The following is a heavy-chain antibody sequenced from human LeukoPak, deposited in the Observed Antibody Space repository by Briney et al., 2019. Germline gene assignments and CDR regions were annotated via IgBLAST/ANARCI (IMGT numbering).Heavy chain of an antibody. V-gene: IGHV3-20*04. J-gene: IGHJ4*02. D-gene: IGHD3-16*02. Sequence: GGSLRLSCAASGFTFDDFGMTWVRQAPGKGLEWVSGINWNGGGTRYADSVKGRFTISRDNAKKILYLQMNSLRVEDTAVYYCARWELSGRVMERLSWIDHWGQGALVTVSS. CDR1: GFTFDDFG. CDR2: INWNGGGT. CDR3: ARWELSGRVMERLSWIDH.